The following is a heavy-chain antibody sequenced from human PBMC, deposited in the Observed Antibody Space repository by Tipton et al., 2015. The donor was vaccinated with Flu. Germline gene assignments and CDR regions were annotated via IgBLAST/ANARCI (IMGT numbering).Heavy chain of an antibody. Sequence: GEALSIGDYYWSWIRQHSGKGLEWIGYIYHNGTTYYKPSLKSRVDITVDTSKNLFSLRLSSVTAADTAVYYCARGLFNGFSFYYFDVWGQGTLATVSS. J-gene: IGHJ4*02. CDR3: ARGLFNGFSFYYFDV. D-gene: IGHD2-8*01. V-gene: IGHV4-31*02. CDR2: IYHNGTT. CDR1: GEALSIGDYY.